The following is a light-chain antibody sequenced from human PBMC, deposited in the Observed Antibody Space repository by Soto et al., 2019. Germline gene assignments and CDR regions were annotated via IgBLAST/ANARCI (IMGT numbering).Light chain of an antibody. Sequence: DIQMTQSPSTLSGSVGDRVTITCRASQTISSWLAWYQQKPGKAPKLLIYQASTLKSGVPSRFSGSGSGTEFTLTISSLQPDDFATYYCQHYNSYSEAFGQGTKVELK. CDR1: QTISSW. CDR2: QAS. V-gene: IGKV1-5*03. CDR3: QHYNSYSEA. J-gene: IGKJ1*01.